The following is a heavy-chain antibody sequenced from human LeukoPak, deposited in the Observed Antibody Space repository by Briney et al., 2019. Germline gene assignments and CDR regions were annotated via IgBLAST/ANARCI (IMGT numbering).Heavy chain of an antibody. CDR2: ISGSGGST. V-gene: IGHV3-23*01. CDR3: AKERKYYDFWSGYYTRGDYYYYGMDV. D-gene: IGHD3-3*01. CDR1: GFTFSSYA. J-gene: IGHJ6*02. Sequence: QPGGSLRLSCAASGFTFSSYAMSWVRQAPGKGLEWVSAISGSGGSTYYADSVKGRFTISRDNSKNTLYLQMNSLRAEDTAVYYCAKERKYYDFWSGYYTRGDYYYYGMDVWGQGTTVTVSS.